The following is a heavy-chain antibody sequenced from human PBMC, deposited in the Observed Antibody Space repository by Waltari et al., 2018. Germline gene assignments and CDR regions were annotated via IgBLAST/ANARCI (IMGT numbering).Heavy chain of an antibody. D-gene: IGHD3-22*01. CDR1: GGSIRRSSYY. V-gene: IGHV4-39*07. Sequence: QLQLQESGPGLVKPSETLSLTCTVSGGSIRRSSYYWGWISQPPGKGLEWIGSIYYSGSTYYNPSLKSRVTISVDTSKNQFSLKLSSVTAADTAVYYCARGGSSGYYSRSDAFDIWGQGTLVTVSS. J-gene: IGHJ3*02. CDR2: IYYSGST. CDR3: ARGGSSGYYSRSDAFDI.